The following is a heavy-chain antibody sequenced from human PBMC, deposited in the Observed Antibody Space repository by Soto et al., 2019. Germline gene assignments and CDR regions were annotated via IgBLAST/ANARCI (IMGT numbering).Heavy chain of an antibody. J-gene: IGHJ4*02. CDR1: GGTFSSYR. D-gene: IGHD6-13*01. CDR3: VRDSGAKLSSS. V-gene: IGHV1-69*13. CDR2: IVPIRRTA. Sequence: SVKDSCKASGGTFSSYRINWVRQAPGQGLEWVGGIVPIRRTADYAQTFQGRVSITADESARTSYMELRSLRSQDTAVYYCVRDSGAKLSSSWGKGTLVTVSS.